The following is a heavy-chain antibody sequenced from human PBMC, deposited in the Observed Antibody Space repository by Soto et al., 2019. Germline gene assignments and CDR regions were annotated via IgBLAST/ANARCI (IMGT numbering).Heavy chain of an antibody. CDR1: GYTFTSYA. CDR2: INAGNGNT. CDR3: ARVYYYGSGSCNYYYYYGMDV. Sequence: GASVKVSCKASGYTFTSYAMHWVRQAPGQRLEWMGWINAGNGNTKYSQKFQGRVTITRDTSASTAYMELSSLRSEDTAVYYCARVYYYGSGSCNYYYYYGMDVWGQGTTVTVSS. J-gene: IGHJ6*02. V-gene: IGHV1-3*01. D-gene: IGHD3-10*01.